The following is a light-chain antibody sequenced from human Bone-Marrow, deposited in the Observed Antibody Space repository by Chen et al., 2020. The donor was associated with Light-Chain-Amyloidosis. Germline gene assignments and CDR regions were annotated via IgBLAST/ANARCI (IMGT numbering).Light chain of an antibody. J-gene: IGLJ2*01. CDR3: QSADSSSTYEGI. CDR2: RDT. V-gene: IGLV3-25*03. Sequence: SYALTQPPSVSVSPGQTARITCSGDDLPTKYAYWYQQKPGKAPVLVIHRDTERPSGISERFSGSSSGTTATLTISGVQAEGEGYHHWQSADSSSTYEGIFGGGTKLTFL. CDR1: DLPTKY.